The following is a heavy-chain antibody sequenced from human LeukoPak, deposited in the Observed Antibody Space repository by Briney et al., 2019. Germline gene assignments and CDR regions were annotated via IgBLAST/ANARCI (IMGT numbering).Heavy chain of an antibody. V-gene: IGHV1-69*06. J-gene: IGHJ5*02. CDR2: IIPIFDTA. CDR3: AGGGVGYCSGGSCSGNWFDP. D-gene: IGHD2-15*01. CDR1: GGTFSIYA. Sequence: SVKVSCKASGGTFSIYAISWVRQAPGQGLEWMGWIIPIFDTANYAQKFQGRVTITADKSTSTAYMELSSLRSEDTGVYYCAGGGVGYCSGGSCSGNWFDPWGQGTLVSVSS.